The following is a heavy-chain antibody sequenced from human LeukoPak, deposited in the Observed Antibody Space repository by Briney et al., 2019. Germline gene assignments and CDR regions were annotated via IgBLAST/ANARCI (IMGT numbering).Heavy chain of an antibody. D-gene: IGHD3-3*02. CDR3: ARDRWHYGSGSGFFDY. CDR2: IRSSTSNI. V-gene: IGHV3-48*01. J-gene: IGHJ4*02. CDR1: GFSFSDYS. Sequence: QPGGSLRLSCTASGFSFSDYSMNWVRQAPGKGLEWVSYIRSSTSNIFYAESVKGRFTASRDNAKNPLYLHMNSLRAEDTAVYYCARDRWHYGSGSGFFDYWGQGTLVTVSS.